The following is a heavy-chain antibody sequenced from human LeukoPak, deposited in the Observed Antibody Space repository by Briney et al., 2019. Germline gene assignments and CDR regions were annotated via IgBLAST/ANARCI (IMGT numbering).Heavy chain of an antibody. CDR1: GYTFTSYG. J-gene: IGHJ5*02. CDR3: ARSLLFLLLWFGELDTQLDP. D-gene: IGHD3-10*01. Sequence: GASVKVSCKASGYTFTSYGISWVRQAPGQGLEWMGWISAYNGNTNYAQKLQGRVTMTTDTSTSTAYMELRSLRSDDTAVYYCARSLLFLLLWFGELDTQLDPWGQGTLVTVSS. CDR2: ISAYNGNT. V-gene: IGHV1-18*01.